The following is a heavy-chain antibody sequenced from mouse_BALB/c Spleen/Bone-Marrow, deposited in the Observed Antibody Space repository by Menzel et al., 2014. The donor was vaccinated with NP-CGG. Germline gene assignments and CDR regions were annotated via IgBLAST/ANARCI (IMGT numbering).Heavy chain of an antibody. D-gene: IGHD2-1*01. CDR2: IDPSDSET. V-gene: IGHV1-69*02. CDR3: ARDHFYSGNYEFAD. J-gene: IGHJ3*01. CDR1: GYTFTSYW. Sequence: VQLQQSGPEVEKPGAPVKVSCKASGYTFTSYWMNWVKQRPGRGLEWIGRIDPSDSETHYNQKFKDKATLTVDKSSSTAYIQLSSLTSEDSAVYYCARDHFYSGNYEFADWGQGTLVTVSA.